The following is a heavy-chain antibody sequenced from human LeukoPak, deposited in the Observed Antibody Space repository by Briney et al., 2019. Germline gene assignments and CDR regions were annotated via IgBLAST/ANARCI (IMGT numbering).Heavy chain of an antibody. V-gene: IGHV3-30*18. Sequence: GGSLRLSCAASGFTSSSYGMHWVRQAPGKGLEWVAVISYDGSNKYYADSVKGRFTISRDNSKNTLYLQMNSLRAEDTAVYYCAKDRGDIVVVPAAKYYYYGMDVWGQGTTVTVSS. CDR1: GFTSSSYG. D-gene: IGHD2-2*01. CDR2: ISYDGSNK. J-gene: IGHJ6*02. CDR3: AKDRGDIVVVPAAKYYYYGMDV.